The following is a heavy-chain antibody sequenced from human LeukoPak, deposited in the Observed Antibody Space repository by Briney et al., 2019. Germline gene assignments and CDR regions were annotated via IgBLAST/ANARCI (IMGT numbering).Heavy chain of an antibody. V-gene: IGHV3-66*01. D-gene: IGHD5-18*01. Sequence: GGSLRLSCAASEFSVGSNYMTWVRQAPGMGLEWVSLIYSGGSTYYADSVKGRFTISRDNSKNTLYLQMNSLRAEDTAVYYCARRATTERGHSYGLDSWGQGTLVTVSS. J-gene: IGHJ4*02. CDR1: EFSVGSNY. CDR2: IYSGGST. CDR3: ARRATTERGHSYGLDS.